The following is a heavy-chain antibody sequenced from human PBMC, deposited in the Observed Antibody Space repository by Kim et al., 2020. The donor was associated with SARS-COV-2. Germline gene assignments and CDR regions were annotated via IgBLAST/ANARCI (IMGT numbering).Heavy chain of an antibody. CDR1: GYTFTSYA. J-gene: IGHJ5*02. V-gene: IGHV1-3*01. Sequence: ASVKVSCKASGYTFTSYAMHWVRQAPGQRLEWMGWINAGNGNTKYSQKFQGRVTITRDTSASTAYMELSSLRSEDTAVYYCARDPGSGSYYNANWFDPWGQGTLVTVSS. CDR3: ARDPGSGSYYNANWFDP. CDR2: INAGNGNT. D-gene: IGHD3-10*01.